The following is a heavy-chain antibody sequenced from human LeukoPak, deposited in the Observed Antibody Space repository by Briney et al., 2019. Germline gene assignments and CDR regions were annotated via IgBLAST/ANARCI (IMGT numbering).Heavy chain of an antibody. V-gene: IGHV4-61*02. D-gene: IGHD6-13*01. CDR2: IYASGNT. CDR3: ARQFIAAAAMFDY. J-gene: IGHJ4*02. CDR1: GDSISSGSYY. Sequence: PSETLSLTCTVSGDSISSGSYYWSWIRQPAGKGLEWIGRIYASGNTDYNPSLKSRVTISVDTSKNPFSLKLSSVTAADTAVYYCARQFIAAAAMFDYWGQGTLVTVSS.